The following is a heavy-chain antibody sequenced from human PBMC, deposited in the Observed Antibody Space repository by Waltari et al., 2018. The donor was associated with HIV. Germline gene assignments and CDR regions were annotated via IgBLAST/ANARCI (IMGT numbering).Heavy chain of an antibody. V-gene: IGHV3-21*02. D-gene: IGHD1-1*01. Sequence: EVRLVESGGGLVKPGGSLTLSCTASGFNFNLFTMTWVRLAPSKGLEWVSSITMGSSYLYYSDAVNGRFTVSRDNAKNSLFLQLKALTAEDTALYFCVRDRTSVTTGDFDSWGQGVPVTVSS. CDR1: GFNFNLFT. J-gene: IGHJ4*02. CDR3: VRDRTSVTTGDFDS. CDR2: ITMGSSYL.